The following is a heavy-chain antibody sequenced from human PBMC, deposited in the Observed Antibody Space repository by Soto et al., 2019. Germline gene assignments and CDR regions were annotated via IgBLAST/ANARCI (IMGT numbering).Heavy chain of an antibody. Sequence: SETLSLTCTVSGDSISSYYWSWVRQPPGKGLEWIGYLYYSGSTNYNPSLKSRVTISVDTSKNQFSLKLSSVTAADTAVYYCARAIAVAANWFDPWGQGTLVTVSS. CDR3: ARAIAVAANWFDP. D-gene: IGHD6-19*01. J-gene: IGHJ5*02. CDR1: GDSISSYY. V-gene: IGHV4-59*01. CDR2: LYYSGST.